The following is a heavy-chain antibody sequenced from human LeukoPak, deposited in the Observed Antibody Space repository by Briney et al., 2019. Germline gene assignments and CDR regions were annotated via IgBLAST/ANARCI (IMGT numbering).Heavy chain of an antibody. V-gene: IGHV3-49*03. D-gene: IGHD3-9*01. CDR1: GFTFGDHS. Sequence: GGSLRLSGTASGFTFGDHSVSWFRQAPGKGLEWVGFIRSKAYGGTAEYAGSVKGRFTISRDDSKSVAYLQMDSLKTEDTAVYYCTREIRYFDWFQADYWGQGTLVTVSS. J-gene: IGHJ4*02. CDR3: TREIRYFDWFQADY. CDR2: IRSKAYGGTA.